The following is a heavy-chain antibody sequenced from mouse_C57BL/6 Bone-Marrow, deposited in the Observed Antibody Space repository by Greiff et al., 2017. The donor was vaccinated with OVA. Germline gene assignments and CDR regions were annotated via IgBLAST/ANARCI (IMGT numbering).Heavy chain of an antibody. Sequence: VKLQESGAELVRPGASVTLSCKASGYTFTDYEMHWVKQTPVHGLEWIGAIDPETGGTAYNQKFKGKAILTADKSSSTAYMELRSLTSEDSAVYYCTRNNYDGYFAWFAYWGQGTLVTVSA. V-gene: IGHV1-15*01. CDR1: GYTFTDYE. CDR3: TRNNYDGYFAWFAY. D-gene: IGHD2-3*01. CDR2: IDPETGGT. J-gene: IGHJ3*01.